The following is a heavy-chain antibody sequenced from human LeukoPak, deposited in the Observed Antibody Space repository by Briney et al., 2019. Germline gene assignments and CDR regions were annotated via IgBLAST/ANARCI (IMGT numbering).Heavy chain of an antibody. CDR1: GFTFSSYG. CDR2: ISSIDGST. CDR3: ASDIVVVVDTTQAYFDY. Sequence: PGGSLRLSCAASGFTFSSYGMSWVRQAPGKGLEWVSGISSIDGSTYYADSVKGRFTVSRDNSKNTLYLQLNSLRAEDTAVYYCASDIVVVVDTTQAYFDYWGQGTLVTVSS. J-gene: IGHJ4*02. V-gene: IGHV3-23*01. D-gene: IGHD2-15*01.